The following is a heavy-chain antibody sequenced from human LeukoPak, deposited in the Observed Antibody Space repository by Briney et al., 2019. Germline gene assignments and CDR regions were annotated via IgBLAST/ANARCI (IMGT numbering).Heavy chain of an antibody. Sequence: GGSLRLSCAASGFTFSSYTMNWVRQAPGKGLEWVSSISSSSSYIYYADSVKGRFTISRDNAKNSLYLQMNSLRAEDTAVYHCARSIAARLVYYYYGMDVWGQGTMVTVSS. CDR2: ISSSSSYI. D-gene: IGHD6-6*01. J-gene: IGHJ6*02. V-gene: IGHV3-21*01. CDR1: GFTFSSYT. CDR3: ARSIAARLVYYYYGMDV.